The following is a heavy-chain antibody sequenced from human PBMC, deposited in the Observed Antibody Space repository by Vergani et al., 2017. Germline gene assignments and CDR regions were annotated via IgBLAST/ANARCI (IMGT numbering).Heavy chain of an antibody. V-gene: IGHV1-69*11. CDR3: AGQDIVVVVAATGWFDP. J-gene: IGHJ5*02. CDR1: GGTFSSYA. Sequence: QVQLVQSGAEVKKPGSSVKVSCKASGGTFSSYAISWVRQAPGQGLEWMGRIIPILGTANYAQKFQGRVTITADESTSTAYMELSSLRSEDTAVYYCAGQDIVVVVAATGWFDPWGQGTLVTVSS. CDR2: IIPILGTA. D-gene: IGHD2-15*01.